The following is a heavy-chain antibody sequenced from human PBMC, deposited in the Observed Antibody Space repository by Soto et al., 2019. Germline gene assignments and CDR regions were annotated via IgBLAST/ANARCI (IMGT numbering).Heavy chain of an antibody. CDR3: ACIFSGGYGYGFYYYGMDV. Sequence: SETLSLTSTVSGGSISSSSYYWGWIRQPPGKGLEWIGSIYYSGSTYYNPSLKSRVTISVDTSKNQFSLKLSSVTAADTAVYYCACIFSGGYGYGFYYYGMDVWGQGTTVTVSS. J-gene: IGHJ6*02. CDR2: IYYSGST. D-gene: IGHD5-18*01. CDR1: GGSISSSSYY. V-gene: IGHV4-39*01.